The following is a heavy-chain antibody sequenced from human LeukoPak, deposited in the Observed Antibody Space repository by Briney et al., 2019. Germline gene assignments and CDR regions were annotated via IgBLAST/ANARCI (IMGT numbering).Heavy chain of an antibody. D-gene: IGHD2-2*01. CDR2: IYPGDSDT. J-gene: IGHJ5*02. CDR1: GYSFTSYW. Sequence: GESLKISCKGSGYSFTSYWIGWVRQMPGKGLEWMGIIYPGDSDTRYSPSFQGQVTISADRSISTAYLQWSSLKALDTAMYYCARLSFVVVPAGRANWFDPWGQGTLVTVSS. V-gene: IGHV5-51*01. CDR3: ARLSFVVVPAGRANWFDP.